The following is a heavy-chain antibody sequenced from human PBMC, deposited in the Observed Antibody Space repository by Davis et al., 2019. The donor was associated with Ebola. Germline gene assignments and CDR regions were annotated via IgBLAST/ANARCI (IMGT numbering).Heavy chain of an antibody. V-gene: IGHV3-7*01. CDR1: GFTFSGSA. Sequence: GESLKISCAASGFTFSGSAMHWVRQAPGKGLEWVANIKQDGSEKYYVDSVKGRFTISRDNAKNSLYLEMNSLRAEDTGVYYCARGLVVTRGGQGTLVTVSS. J-gene: IGHJ4*02. D-gene: IGHD4-23*01. CDR2: IKQDGSEK. CDR3: ARGLVVTR.